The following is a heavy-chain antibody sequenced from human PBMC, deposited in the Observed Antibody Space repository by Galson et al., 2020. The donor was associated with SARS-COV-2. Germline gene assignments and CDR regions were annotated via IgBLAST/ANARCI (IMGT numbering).Heavy chain of an antibody. CDR2: IYYSGST. J-gene: IGHJ3*02. D-gene: IGHD6-19*01. CDR3: AREGPRGTWLAKNDAFDI. V-gene: IGHV4-59*01. CDR1: GGSISSYY. Sequence: SQTLSLTCTVSGGSISSYYWSWIRQPPGKGLEWIGYIYYSGSTNYNPSLKSRVTISVDTSKNQFSLKLSSVTAADTAVYYCAREGPRGTWLAKNDAFDIWGQGTMVTVSS.